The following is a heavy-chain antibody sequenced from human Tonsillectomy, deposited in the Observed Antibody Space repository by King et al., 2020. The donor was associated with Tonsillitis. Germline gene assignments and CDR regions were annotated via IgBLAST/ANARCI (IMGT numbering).Heavy chain of an antibody. CDR2: INYSGGT. D-gene: IGHD2-8*01. J-gene: IGHJ4*02. CDR1: GASITSYY. CDR3: AMDTHTCMRYDH. Sequence: VQLQESGPGQVKPSETLSLTCTVSGASITSYYWSWIRRTPGRGLEWIGYINYSGGTSYNSSLKSRVTMSVDTSKNQFSLKMSSVTPADTAVYYCAMDTHTCMRYDHWGQGMLVTVSS. V-gene: IGHV4-59*01.